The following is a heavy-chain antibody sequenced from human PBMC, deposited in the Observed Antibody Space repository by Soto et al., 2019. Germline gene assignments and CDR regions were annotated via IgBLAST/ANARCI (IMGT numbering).Heavy chain of an antibody. CDR1: GGSINSGGYS. CDR3: GRGGLVDP. V-gene: IGHV4-30-2*01. J-gene: IGHJ5*02. Sequence: PSETLSLTCVVSGGSINSGGYSWSWIRQPPGKGLEWIGYINDSGGTSYTSYNPSLRSRVTISVDRSKNQFSLRLRSVTAADTAVYYCGRGGLVDPWGQGILVTVSS. CDR2: INDSGGTSYT.